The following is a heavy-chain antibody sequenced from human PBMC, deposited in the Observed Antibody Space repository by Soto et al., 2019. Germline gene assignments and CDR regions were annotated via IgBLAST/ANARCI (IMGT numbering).Heavy chain of an antibody. Sequence: WVSLRLSWAAVECTCVDVGVRWIRKKTGKGLECVGRINSKNDGGRTYHAAPGKGRFTISRDDSKNTLYLQMNSLKTEDTAVYYCTTGGDFWSGYGVRLAMDVWGQGTTVTVSS. CDR2: INSKNDGGRT. CDR3: TTGGDFWSGYGVRLAMDV. V-gene: IGHV3-15*06. CDR1: ECTCVDVG. J-gene: IGHJ6*02. D-gene: IGHD3-3*01.